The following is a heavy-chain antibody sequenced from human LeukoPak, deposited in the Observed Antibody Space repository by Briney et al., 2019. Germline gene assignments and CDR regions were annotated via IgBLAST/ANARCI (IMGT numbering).Heavy chain of an antibody. Sequence: GGSLRLSCTASGSTFSDYYLSWIRQAPGRGLEWVSYISGSSNTIYVANSLKGRFTISRDNARNSLYLQMNILRAEDTAVYYCTRGGGYGSSWYVGNFDHRGQGALVTVSS. J-gene: IGHJ4*02. V-gene: IGHV3-11*04. CDR3: TRGGGYGSSWYVGNFDH. D-gene: IGHD6-13*01. CDR2: ISGSSNTI. CDR1: GSTFSDYY.